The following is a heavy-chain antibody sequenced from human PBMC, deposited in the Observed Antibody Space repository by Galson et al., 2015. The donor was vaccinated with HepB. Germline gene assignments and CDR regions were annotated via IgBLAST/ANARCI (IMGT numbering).Heavy chain of an antibody. D-gene: IGHD3-3*01. Sequence: SLRLSCAASGFTFSGSAMHWVRQASGKGLEWVGRIRSKANSYATAYAASVKGRFTISRDDSKNTAYLQMNSLKTEDTAVYYCTRPLYDFWSGDYFDYWGQGTLVTVSS. J-gene: IGHJ4*02. CDR3: TRPLYDFWSGDYFDY. CDR2: IRSKANSYAT. V-gene: IGHV3-73*01. CDR1: GFTFSGSA.